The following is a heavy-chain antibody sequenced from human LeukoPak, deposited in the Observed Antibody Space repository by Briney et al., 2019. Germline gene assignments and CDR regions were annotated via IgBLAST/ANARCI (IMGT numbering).Heavy chain of an antibody. V-gene: IGHV1-69*05. J-gene: IGHJ4*02. CDR1: GYTFTGYY. Sequence: ASVKVSCKASGYTFTGYYMHWVRHAPGQGLEWMGWIIPIFGTANYAQKFQGRVTITTDESTSTAYMELSSLRSEDTAVYYCAREPNGDTAMDFGYWGQGTLVTVSS. D-gene: IGHD5-18*01. CDR3: AREPNGDTAMDFGY. CDR2: IIPIFGTA.